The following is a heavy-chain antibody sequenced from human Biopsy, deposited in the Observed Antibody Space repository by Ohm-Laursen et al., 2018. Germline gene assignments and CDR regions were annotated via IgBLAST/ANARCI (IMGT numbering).Heavy chain of an antibody. Sequence: SSVKVSCKASGETFTNSAISWVRQAPGQGLEWMGGIITFSRPVQYAQTFEGRLTITADESTATAYMELSSLRSDDTAVYFCASQTPRNPDILTGAYHYDMAVWGQGTKVTVSS. D-gene: IGHD3-9*01. J-gene: IGHJ6*02. V-gene: IGHV1-69*01. CDR3: ASQTPRNPDILTGAYHYDMAV. CDR2: IITFSRPV. CDR1: GETFTNSA.